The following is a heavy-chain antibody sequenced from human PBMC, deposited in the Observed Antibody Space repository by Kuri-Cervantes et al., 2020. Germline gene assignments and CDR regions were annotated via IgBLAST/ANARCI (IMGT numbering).Heavy chain of an antibody. CDR2: IIPIFGTA. CDR1: GGTFSSYA. V-gene: IGHV1-69*06. CDR3: ARWPISESAPSFDP. D-gene: IGHD3-9*01. J-gene: IGHJ5*02. Sequence: SVKVSCKASGGTFSSYAISWVRQAPGQGLEWMGGIIPIFGTANYAQKFQGRVTITADKSTSTAYMELRSLRSDDTAVYYCARWPISESAPSFDPWGQGTLVTVSS.